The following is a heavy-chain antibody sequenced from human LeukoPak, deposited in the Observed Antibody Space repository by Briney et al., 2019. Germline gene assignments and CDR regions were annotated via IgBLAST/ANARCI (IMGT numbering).Heavy chain of an antibody. CDR3: ARANSGSVFGDAFDT. Sequence: SETLSLTCAVYGGSFSGYYWSWIRQPPGKGLEWIGEINHSGSTNCNPSLKSRVTISVDTSKNQFSLKLSSVTAADTAVYYCARANSGSVFGDAFDTWGQGTMVTVSS. J-gene: IGHJ3*02. CDR1: GGSFSGYY. CDR2: INHSGST. V-gene: IGHV4-34*01. D-gene: IGHD6-25*01.